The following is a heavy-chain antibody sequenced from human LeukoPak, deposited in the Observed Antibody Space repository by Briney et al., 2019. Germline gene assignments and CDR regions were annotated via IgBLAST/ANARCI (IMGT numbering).Heavy chain of an antibody. V-gene: IGHV3-21*01. J-gene: IGHJ4*02. Sequence: GGSLRLSCAASGFTFSSYSMNWVRQAPGKGLEWVSSISSSSYIYYADSVKGRFTISRDNAKNSLYLQMNSLRAEDRAVYYCASGPWFGESADYWGQGTLVTVSS. D-gene: IGHD3-10*01. CDR3: ASGPWFGESADY. CDR2: ISSSSYI. CDR1: GFTFSSYS.